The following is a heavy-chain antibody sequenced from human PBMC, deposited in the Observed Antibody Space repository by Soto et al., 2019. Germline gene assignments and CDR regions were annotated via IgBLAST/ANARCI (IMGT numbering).Heavy chain of an antibody. J-gene: IGHJ6*02. D-gene: IGHD5-18*01. CDR3: AREGVGYSYGRGDYYYYGMDV. CDR1: GFTFSSYA. V-gene: IGHV3-23*01. Sequence: EVQLLESGGGLVQPGGSLRLSCAASGFTFSSYAMSWVRQAPGKGLEWVSAISGSGGSTYYADSVKGRFTISRDNSKNTLYLQMNSLRAEDTAVYYCAREGVGYSYGRGDYYYYGMDVWGQGTTVTVSS. CDR2: ISGSGGST.